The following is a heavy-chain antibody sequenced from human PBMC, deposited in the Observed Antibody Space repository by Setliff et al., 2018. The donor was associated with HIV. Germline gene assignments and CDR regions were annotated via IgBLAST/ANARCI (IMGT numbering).Heavy chain of an antibody. Sequence: LSLTCTVSGVSISSGSYYWSWIRQPPGKGLEWIGYIYYSGSTNYNPSLKSRVTISVDAAKNQFSLYLTSVTAADTAMYFCGGTYYNFRSVWGQGTLVTVSS. CDR3: GGTYYNFRSV. CDR1: GVSISSGSYY. CDR2: IYYSGST. D-gene: IGHD3-3*01. J-gene: IGHJ4*02. V-gene: IGHV4-61*01.